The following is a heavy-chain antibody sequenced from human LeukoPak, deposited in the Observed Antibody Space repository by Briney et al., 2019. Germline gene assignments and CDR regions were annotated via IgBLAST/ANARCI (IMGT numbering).Heavy chain of an antibody. J-gene: IGHJ4*02. D-gene: IGHD3-22*01. V-gene: IGHV3-11*04. CDR2: IGLNGYPL. CDR1: GFSVNIYY. CDR3: ARDKYYDRYFDS. Sequence: GGSLRLSCAVSGFSVNIYYMSWIRQAPGKGLEWISYIGLNGYPLDYADSVKGRFTISRDNAKNSLSLQMNSLRAEDTAVYYCARDKYYDRYFDSWGQGTLVTVSS.